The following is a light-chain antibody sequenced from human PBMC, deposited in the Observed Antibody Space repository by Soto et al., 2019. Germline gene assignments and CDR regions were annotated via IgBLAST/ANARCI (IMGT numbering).Light chain of an antibody. CDR1: SDDVGAYNS. V-gene: IGLV2-23*01. CDR2: KGT. Sequence: QSALAQPASVSGSPGQSITISCTGTSDDVGAYNSVSWYQQLPHKAPQVILYKGTQRPSGVSSRFSGSTSGNAASLTISGLQADDEADYFCCSSAPASTYVFASGTNVAGL. CDR3: CSSAPASTYV. J-gene: IGLJ1*01.